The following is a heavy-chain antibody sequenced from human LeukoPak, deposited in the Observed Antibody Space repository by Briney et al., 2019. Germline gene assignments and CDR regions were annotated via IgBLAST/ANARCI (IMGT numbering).Heavy chain of an antibody. D-gene: IGHD6-13*01. CDR3: ARHDGPRVYSEFDP. V-gene: IGHV4-59*08. CDR1: GGSISSYY. Sequence: SETLSLICNVSGGSISSYYWSWIRQPPGKGLEWIGYIYYSGSTDYNPSLKSRVTISVDTSKNQFSLKLSSVTAADTAVYYCARHDGPRVYSEFDPWGQGTLVTVSS. CDR2: IYYSGST. J-gene: IGHJ5*02.